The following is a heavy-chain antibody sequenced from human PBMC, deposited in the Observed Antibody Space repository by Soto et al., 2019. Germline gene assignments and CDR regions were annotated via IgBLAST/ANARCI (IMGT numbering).Heavy chain of an antibody. CDR1: GASINSGGYY. CDR3: ATGDAWEALLAY. D-gene: IGHD4-17*01. V-gene: IGHV4-31*03. CDR2: IYFSGST. J-gene: IGHJ4*02. Sequence: QVQLQESGPGLVKPSQTLSLTCTVSGASINSGGYYWSWIRQLPGKGLEWIGYIYFSGSTYYNPSLESRVTISLDTSQNQFPLKLNSVTAADTAVYYCATGDAWEALLAYWGQGTLVTVSS.